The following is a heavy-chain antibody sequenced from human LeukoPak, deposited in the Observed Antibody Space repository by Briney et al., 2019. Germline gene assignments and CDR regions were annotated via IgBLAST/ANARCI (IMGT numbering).Heavy chain of an antibody. V-gene: IGHV3-9*01. J-gene: IGHJ4*02. Sequence: GGSLRLSCAASGFTFSSYAMSWVRQAPGKGLEWVSGISWNGGSIAYADSVQGRFTISRDNAKNSLYLQMNSLRAEDTAFYYCAKDSRLIAAAGTSFDYWGQGTLVTVSS. CDR1: GFTFSSYA. D-gene: IGHD6-13*01. CDR3: AKDSRLIAAAGTSFDY. CDR2: ISWNGGSI.